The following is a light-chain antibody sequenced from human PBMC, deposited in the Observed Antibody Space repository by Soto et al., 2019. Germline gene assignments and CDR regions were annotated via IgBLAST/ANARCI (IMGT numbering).Light chain of an antibody. V-gene: IGKV3-15*01. CDR3: QQYGSSPPLT. CDR2: GAS. J-gene: IGKJ4*01. CDR1: QSVGSA. Sequence: EIVMTQSPATLSVSPGETATLSCRASQSVGSAVAWYQHKPGQAPRLLIVGASTRATGVPGRFSGGGSGTEFTLTISSLQSEDFAVYYCQQYGSSPPLTFGGGTTVDFK.